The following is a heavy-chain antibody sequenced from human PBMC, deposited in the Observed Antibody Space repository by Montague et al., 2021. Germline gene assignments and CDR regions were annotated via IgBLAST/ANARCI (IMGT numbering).Heavy chain of an antibody. Sequence: SETLSLTCTVSRSFINSDYYWGCILQPPGKRLEWMGSVSHGGRTYYNQSLNSRVTIAVDTSNNHFSLTLSSVTAADTATYYCARERGRYYYMDIWGKGTPVTVSS. CDR2: VSHGGRT. CDR1: RSFINSDYY. CDR3: ARERGRYYYMDI. V-gene: IGHV4-38-2*02. J-gene: IGHJ6*03.